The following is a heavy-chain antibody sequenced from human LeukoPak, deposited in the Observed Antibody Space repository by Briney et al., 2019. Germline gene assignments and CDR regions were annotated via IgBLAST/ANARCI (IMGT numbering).Heavy chain of an antibody. CDR3: SRGDDSYKQGNF. J-gene: IGHJ4*02. CDR1: DDSISTNSYY. CDR2: LHYSGTP. Sequence: SETLSLTRTVSDDSISTNSYYWTWIRQPPGKGLEWVASLHYSGTPYYSPSLSSRISIFVDTSKRQFSLQVRSVTASDTAMYYCSRGDDSYKQGNFWGQGTLVTVSS. D-gene: IGHD5-24*01. V-gene: IGHV4-39*01.